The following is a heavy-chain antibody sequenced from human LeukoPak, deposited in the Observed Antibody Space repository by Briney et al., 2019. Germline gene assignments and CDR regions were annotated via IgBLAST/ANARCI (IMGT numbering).Heavy chain of an antibody. CDR3: ARGRYYYDSSGYPPYYFDY. J-gene: IGHJ4*02. D-gene: IGHD3-22*01. CDR2: INHSGST. Sequence: GSLRLSCAASGFTFSSYAMSWIRQPPGKGLEWIGEINHSGSTNYNPSLKSRVTISVDTSKNQFSLKLSSVTAADTAVYYCARGRYYYDSSGYPPYYFDYWGQGTLVTVSS. V-gene: IGHV4-34*01. CDR1: GFTFSSYA.